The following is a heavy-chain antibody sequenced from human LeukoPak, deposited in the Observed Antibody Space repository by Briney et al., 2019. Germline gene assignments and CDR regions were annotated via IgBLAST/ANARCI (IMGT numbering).Heavy chain of an antibody. V-gene: IGHV4-59*04. CDR2: IYYSGST. Sequence: KPSETLSLTCTVSGVAISSYYWSWIRQSPGKGLEWIGYIYYSGSTYYNPSLKSRVTISVDTSKNQFSLKLSSVTAADTAVYYCARAINWGKDYWGQGTLVTVSS. D-gene: IGHD7-27*01. J-gene: IGHJ4*02. CDR1: GVAISSYY. CDR3: ARAINWGKDY.